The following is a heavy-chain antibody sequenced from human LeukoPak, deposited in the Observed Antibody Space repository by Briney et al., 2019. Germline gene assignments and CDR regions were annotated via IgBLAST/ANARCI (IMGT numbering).Heavy chain of an antibody. J-gene: IGHJ4*02. CDR3: AKDAVAGTWLHY. CDR1: GFIFGDYA. V-gene: IGHV3-43*02. Sequence: GGSLRLSWATSGFIFGDYAMHWVRQAPGKVLEWVSLIRGDGRTTSYAGSVKGRFTISRDNSKNSLYLQMSSLRDDDTAMHYCAKDAVAGTWLHYWGQGILVTVSS. CDR2: IRGDGRTT. D-gene: IGHD6-19*01.